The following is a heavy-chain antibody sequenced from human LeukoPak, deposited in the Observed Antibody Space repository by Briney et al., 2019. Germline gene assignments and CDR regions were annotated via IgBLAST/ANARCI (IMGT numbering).Heavy chain of an antibody. D-gene: IGHD3-16*02. CDR1: GGTFSSYA. J-gene: IGHJ4*02. Sequence: SVKVSCKASGGTFSSYAISWVRQAPGQGLEWMGGIIPIFGKANYAQKFQGRVTITTDESTSTAYMELSSLRSEDTAVYYRAREGGSSHYYVEYWGQGTLVTVSS. CDR2: IIPIFGKA. CDR3: AREGGSSHYYVEY. V-gene: IGHV1-69*05.